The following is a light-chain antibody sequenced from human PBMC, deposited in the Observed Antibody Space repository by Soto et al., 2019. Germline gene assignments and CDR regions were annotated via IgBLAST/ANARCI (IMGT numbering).Light chain of an antibody. Sequence: EIVMTQSPATLAVSPGERATLSCRASQSVSSDLAWYQQKPGKAPRLLIYGASTRATGIPERFSGSGSATDYTLTISRLEPEDFDLYYCHQYGDSPQTFGQGTKVDIK. CDR3: HQYGDSPQT. J-gene: IGKJ1*01. V-gene: IGKV3D-15*01. CDR1: QSVSSD. CDR2: GAS.